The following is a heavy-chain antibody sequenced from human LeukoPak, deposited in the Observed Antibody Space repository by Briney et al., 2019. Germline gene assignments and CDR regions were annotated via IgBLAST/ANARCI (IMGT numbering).Heavy chain of an antibody. Sequence: PSETLSLTCTVSGGSISSSSYYWGWIRQPPGKGLEWIGSIYYSGSTYYNPSLKSRVTISVDTSKNQFSLKLSSVTAADTAVYYCATVVVVAATMDEGAFDIWGQGTMVTVSS. CDR3: ATVVVVAATMDEGAFDI. J-gene: IGHJ3*02. D-gene: IGHD2-15*01. V-gene: IGHV4-39*07. CDR1: GGSISSSSYY. CDR2: IYYSGST.